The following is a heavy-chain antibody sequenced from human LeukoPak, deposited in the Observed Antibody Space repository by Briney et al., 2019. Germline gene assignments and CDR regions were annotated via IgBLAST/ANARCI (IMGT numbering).Heavy chain of an antibody. CDR3: ARESKWFGEPPVPHYGMDV. CDR1: GGSISSYY. CDR2: IYYSGST. V-gene: IGHV4-59*12. D-gene: IGHD3-10*01. Sequence: PSETLSLTCTVSGGSISSYYWSWIRQPPGKGLEWIGYIYYSGSTYYNPSLKSRVTISVDTSKNQFSLKLSSVTAADTAVYYCARESKWFGEPPVPHYGMDVWGQGTTVTVSS. J-gene: IGHJ6*02.